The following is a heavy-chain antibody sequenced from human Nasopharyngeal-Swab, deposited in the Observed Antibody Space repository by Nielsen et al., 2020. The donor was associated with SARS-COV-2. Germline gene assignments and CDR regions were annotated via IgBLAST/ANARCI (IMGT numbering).Heavy chain of an antibody. CDR2: ITGNGGST. CDR1: GFTFSSYG. D-gene: IGHD6-6*01. V-gene: IGHV3-23*01. CDR3: AKDRRSSSSVGWFDP. Sequence: GGSLRLSCAASGFTFSSYGMRWVRQAPGKGLEWVSAITGNGGSTYYADSVKGRFTISRDNSKNTLYLQMNSLRAEDTAVYFCAKDRRSSSSVGWFDPWGQGTLVSVSS. J-gene: IGHJ5*02.